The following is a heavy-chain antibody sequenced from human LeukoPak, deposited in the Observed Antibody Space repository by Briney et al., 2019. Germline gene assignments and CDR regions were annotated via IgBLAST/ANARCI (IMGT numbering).Heavy chain of an antibody. D-gene: IGHD5-18*01. Sequence: ASVKVSCKASGYTFTGYYIHWVRQAPGQGLEWMGWINPKSGGTNYAQKFQGRVTMTRDTSISTAYMELSRLRSDDTAVYYCAREGGYSYGLRTFDYWGQGTLVTVSS. V-gene: IGHV1-2*02. CDR2: INPKSGGT. CDR1: GYTFTGYY. J-gene: IGHJ4*02. CDR3: AREGGYSYGLRTFDY.